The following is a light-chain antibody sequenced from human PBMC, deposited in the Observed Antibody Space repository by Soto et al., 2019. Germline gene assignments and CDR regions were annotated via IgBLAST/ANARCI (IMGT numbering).Light chain of an antibody. CDR3: QQRSDWFT. Sequence: ELVVAHSPATLSLWAGEMSTLSCRASQFLSSYLAWYQQIPGQPPRLLIYDTSNRVTGIPARFSGSRSGTDFTLTISSLEPEDFGLYYCQQRSDWFTFGQGTRLEIK. CDR2: DTS. J-gene: IGKJ5*01. CDR1: QFLSSY. V-gene: IGKV3-11*01.